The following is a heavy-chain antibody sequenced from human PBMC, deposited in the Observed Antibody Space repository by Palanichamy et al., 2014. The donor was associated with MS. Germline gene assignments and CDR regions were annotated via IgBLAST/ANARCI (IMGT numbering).Heavy chain of an antibody. V-gene: IGHV3-23*04. J-gene: IGHJ4*02. CDR2: ISNSGENT. CDR1: GFSFNDFG. D-gene: IGHD7-27*01. Sequence: EVQLVESGGDIIQPGRSLRLSCKASGFSFNDFGMSWVRQAPGKGLEWVSTISNSGENTHYADSVKGRFTISRDNSQNTVFLQMNSLRVEDTALYYCAKDAGDPNICFFDYWGQGVLVTVSS. CDR3: AKDAGDPNICFFDY.